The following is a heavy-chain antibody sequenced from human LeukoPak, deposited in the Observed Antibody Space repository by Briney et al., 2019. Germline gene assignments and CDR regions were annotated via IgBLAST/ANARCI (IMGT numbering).Heavy chain of an antibody. CDR1: GGTFSSYA. CDR3: ASVSQLWLRRAYYFDY. D-gene: IGHD5-18*01. CDR2: IIPIFGTA. Sequence: SVKVSCKASGGTFSSYAISWVRQAPGQGLEWMGGIIPIFGTANYAQKFQGRVTITADESTSTAYMELSSLRSEDTAVYYCASVSQLWLRRAYYFDYWGQGTLVTVSS. J-gene: IGHJ4*02. V-gene: IGHV1-69*13.